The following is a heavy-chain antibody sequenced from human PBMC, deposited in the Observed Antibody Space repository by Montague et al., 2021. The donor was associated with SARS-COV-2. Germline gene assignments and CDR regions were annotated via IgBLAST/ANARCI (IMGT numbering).Heavy chain of an antibody. CDR2: IYYSGST. D-gene: IGHD3-3*01. V-gene: IGHV4-61*01. J-gene: IGHJ6*02. CDR3: ARDPWRITIFGVVTGYGMGD. CDR1: GGSVSSGSYY. Sequence: SETLSLTCIVSGGSVSSGSYYWSWIRQPPGKGLEWIGYIYYSGSTNYNPSLKSRVTISVDTSKNQFSLKLSSVTAADTAVYYCARDPWRITIFGVVTGYGMGDGGQGTPVTVSS.